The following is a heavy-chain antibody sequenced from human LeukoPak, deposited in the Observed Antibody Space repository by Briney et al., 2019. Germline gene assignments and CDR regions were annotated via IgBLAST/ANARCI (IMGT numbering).Heavy chain of an antibody. Sequence: GGSLRLSCAASGFTFSDYYMSWIRQAPGKGLEWVSYIGSSGSTIYYADSVKGRFTISRDNAKNSLYLQMNSLRAEDTAVYYCARGDYDFWSGYYMRYDYWGQGTLVTVSS. CDR1: GFTFSDYY. CDR2: IGSSGSTI. J-gene: IGHJ4*02. CDR3: ARGDYDFWSGYYMRYDY. D-gene: IGHD3-3*01. V-gene: IGHV3-11*04.